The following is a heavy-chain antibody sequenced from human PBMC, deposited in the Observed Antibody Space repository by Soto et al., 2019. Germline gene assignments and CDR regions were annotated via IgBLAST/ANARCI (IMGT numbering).Heavy chain of an antibody. CDR1: GGSISSYY. CDR2: IYYSGST. Sequence: PSETLSLTWTVSGGSISSYYWSWIRQPPGKGLEWIGYIYYSGSTNYNPSLKSRVTISVDTSKNQFSLKLSSVTAADTAVYYCARDNGDYPFDYWGQGTLVTVSS. CDR3: ARDNGDYPFDY. J-gene: IGHJ4*02. D-gene: IGHD4-17*01. V-gene: IGHV4-59*01.